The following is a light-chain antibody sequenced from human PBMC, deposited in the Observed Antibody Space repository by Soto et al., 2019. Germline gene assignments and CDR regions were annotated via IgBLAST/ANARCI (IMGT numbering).Light chain of an antibody. J-gene: IGLJ1*01. CDR3: SSYTPSSSYV. CDR1: SSDVGSYNR. Sequence: QSARTKVASVSGAALQCGGIFCTGTSSDVGSYNRVSWYQQPPGTAPKLMIYDVSDRPSGVPDRFSGSKSGNTASLTISGLQAEDEADYYCSSYTPSSSYVFGTGTTVTV. V-gene: IGLV2-18*02. CDR2: DVS.